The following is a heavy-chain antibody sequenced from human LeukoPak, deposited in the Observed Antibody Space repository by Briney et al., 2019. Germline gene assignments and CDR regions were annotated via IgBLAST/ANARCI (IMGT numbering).Heavy chain of an antibody. J-gene: IGHJ3*02. V-gene: IGHV4-61*01. Sequence: SETLSLTCTVSGGSISSSSYYWSWIRQPPGKGLEWIGYIYYSGSTNYNPSLKSRVTISVDTSKNQFSLRLTSMTAADTAVYYCARRYYYEGAFDIWGQGTMVAVSS. CDR3: ARRYYYEGAFDI. CDR2: IYYSGST. CDR1: GGSISSSSYY. D-gene: IGHD3-22*01.